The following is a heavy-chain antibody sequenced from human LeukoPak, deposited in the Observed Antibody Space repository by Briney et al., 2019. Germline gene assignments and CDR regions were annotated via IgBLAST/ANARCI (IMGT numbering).Heavy chain of an antibody. J-gene: IGHJ2*01. Sequence: PSETLSLTCTVSGDSISSSNCYWGWIRQPPGKGLEWIGRIYTSGSTNYNPSLKSRVTMSVDTSKNQFSLKLSSVTAADTAVYYCARENLPNWYFDLWGRGTLVTVSS. D-gene: IGHD5/OR15-5a*01. CDR1: GDSISSSNCY. V-gene: IGHV4-39*07. CDR2: IYTSGST. CDR3: ARENLPNWYFDL.